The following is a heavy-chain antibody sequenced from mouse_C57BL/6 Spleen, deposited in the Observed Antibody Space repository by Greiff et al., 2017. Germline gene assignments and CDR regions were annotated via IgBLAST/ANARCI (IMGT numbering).Heavy chain of an antibody. D-gene: IGHD1-1*01. CDR2: IRLKSDNYAT. Sequence: EVMLVESGGGLVQPGGSMKLSCVASGFTFSNYWMNWVRQSPEKGLEWVAQIRLKSDNYATHYAESVKGRFTISRDDSKSSVYLQMNNLRAEDTGIYYCTDYDGSSRYFDVWGTGTTVTVSS. CDR3: TDYDGSSRYFDV. V-gene: IGHV6-3*01. CDR1: GFTFSNYW. J-gene: IGHJ1*03.